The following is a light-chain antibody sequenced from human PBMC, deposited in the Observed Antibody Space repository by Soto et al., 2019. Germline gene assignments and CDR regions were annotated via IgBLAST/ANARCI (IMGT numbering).Light chain of an antibody. CDR1: SGHSSYA. CDR3: QTWGTGIHV. V-gene: IGLV4-69*01. Sequence: QLVLTQSPSASASLGASVKLTCTLSSGHSSYAIAWHQQQPAKGPRYLMKLNSDGRHSKGDGIPDRFSGSSSGAELYLIVSSLQSEDEADYYCQTWGTGIHVFGTGTKVTVL. CDR2: LNSDGRH. J-gene: IGLJ1*01.